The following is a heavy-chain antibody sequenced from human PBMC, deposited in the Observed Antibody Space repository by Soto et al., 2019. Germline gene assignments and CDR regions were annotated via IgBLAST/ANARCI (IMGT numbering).Heavy chain of an antibody. CDR2: MNPNSGNT. Sequence: ASVKVSCKASGYTFTSYDSNWVRQATGQGLEWMGWMNPNSGNTGYAQKFQGRVTMTRNTSISTAYMELSSLRSEDTAVYYCARGLYKSPGTTNHFDYWGKGTLVTVST. CDR1: GYTFTSYD. D-gene: IGHD1-7*01. V-gene: IGHV1-8*01. J-gene: IGHJ4*02. CDR3: ARGLYKSPGTTNHFDY.